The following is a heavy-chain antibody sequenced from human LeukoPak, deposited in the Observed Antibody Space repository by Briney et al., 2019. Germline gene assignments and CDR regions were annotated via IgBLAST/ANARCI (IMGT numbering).Heavy chain of an antibody. CDR1: GGSISSSSYC. CDR2: IFYSGST. Sequence: SETLSLTCTVSGGSISSSSYCWGWICQPPGKGLEWIGNIFYSGSTYYNPSLKSRVTISVDTSKNQFSLRLTSVTAADTAVYYCARLTRQYYYDGSGGYPDYYYYYMDAWGKGTTVTVSS. D-gene: IGHD3-22*01. V-gene: IGHV4-39*01. J-gene: IGHJ6*03. CDR3: ARLTRQYYYDGSGGYPDYYYYYMDA.